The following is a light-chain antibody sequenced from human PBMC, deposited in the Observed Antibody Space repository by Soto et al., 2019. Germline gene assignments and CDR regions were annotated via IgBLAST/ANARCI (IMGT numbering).Light chain of an antibody. CDR1: QSVTSNY. V-gene: IGKV3-20*01. Sequence: TLSLSPGARATLSCRASQSVTSNYLAWYQQKPGQAPRLLMYGTSSRATGIPDRFSGSGSGTDFTLTISSLEPEDFAVYYCHQYGRSPRGTFGQGTKVDIK. CDR2: GTS. CDR3: HQYGRSPRGT. J-gene: IGKJ1*01.